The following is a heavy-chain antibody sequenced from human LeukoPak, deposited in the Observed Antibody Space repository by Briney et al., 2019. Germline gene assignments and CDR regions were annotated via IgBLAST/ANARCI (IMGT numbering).Heavy chain of an antibody. CDR1: GFTFSSYS. CDR3: ARDGNRYCSSTSCYPIDY. D-gene: IGHD2-2*01. V-gene: IGHV3-21*01. CDR2: ISSSSSYI. J-gene: IGHJ4*02. Sequence: PGGSLRLSCAASGFTFSSYSMNWVRQAPGKGLEWVSSISSSSSYIYYADSVKGRFTISRDNAKNSLYLQMNSLRAEDTAVYYCARDGNRYCSSTSCYPIDYWGQGTLVTVSS.